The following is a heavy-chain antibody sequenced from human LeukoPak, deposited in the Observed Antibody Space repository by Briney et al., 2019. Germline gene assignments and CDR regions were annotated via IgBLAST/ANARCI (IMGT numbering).Heavy chain of an antibody. V-gene: IGHV1-8*02. CDR1: GHTFTSYG. CDR3: ARVSMVRGVITRLSLDY. D-gene: IGHD3-10*01. J-gene: IGHJ4*02. CDR2: MNPNSGNT. Sequence: ASVKVSCKASGHTFTSYGISWVRQAPGQGLEWMGWMNPNSGNTGYAQKFQGRVTMTRNTSISTAYMELSSLRSEDTAVYYCARVSMVRGVITRLSLDYWGQGTLVTVSS.